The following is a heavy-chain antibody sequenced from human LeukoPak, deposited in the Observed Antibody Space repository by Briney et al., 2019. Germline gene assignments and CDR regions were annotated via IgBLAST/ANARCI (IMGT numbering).Heavy chain of an antibody. Sequence: PSETLSLTCTVSGGSISSYYWSWIRQPPGKGLEWIRYIYYSGSTNYNPSLKSRVTISVDTSKNQFSLKLSSVTAADTAVYYCAKTLAYCGADCDRDWGQGTLVTVSS. CDR2: IYYSGST. CDR3: AKTLAYCGADCDRD. V-gene: IGHV4-59*01. CDR1: GGSISSYY. D-gene: IGHD2-21*02. J-gene: IGHJ4*02.